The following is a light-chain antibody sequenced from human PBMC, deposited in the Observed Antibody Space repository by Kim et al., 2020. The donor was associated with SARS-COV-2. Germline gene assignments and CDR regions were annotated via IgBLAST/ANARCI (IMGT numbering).Light chain of an antibody. CDR3: SSYTISNTLVV. CDR2: GVT. Sequence: LTQPASVSGSPGQSNTISCTVTSSDIGGYNYVSWYQQHPGKATKLMIYGVTNRPSGVSNRFSGSKSGNTASLTISGLQAEDEADYYCSSYTISNTLVVFGGGTQLTVL. J-gene: IGLJ3*02. V-gene: IGLV2-14*03. CDR1: SSDIGGYNY.